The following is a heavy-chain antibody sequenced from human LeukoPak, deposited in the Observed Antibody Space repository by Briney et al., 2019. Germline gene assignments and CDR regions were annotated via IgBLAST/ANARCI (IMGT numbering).Heavy chain of an antibody. V-gene: IGHV3-33*01. CDR3: VRDPATAYPHYYDY. D-gene: IGHD2-2*01. CDR1: GYTFSRYG. Sequence: PGRSLRLSCEVSGYTFSRYGMHWVRQAPGKGLEWVAVIWFDGSKKYYADSVRGRFTISRDDSKSTLYLQMNSLRVDDTAVYYCVRDPATAYPHYYDYWGQGTLVTVSS. J-gene: IGHJ4*02. CDR2: IWFDGSKK.